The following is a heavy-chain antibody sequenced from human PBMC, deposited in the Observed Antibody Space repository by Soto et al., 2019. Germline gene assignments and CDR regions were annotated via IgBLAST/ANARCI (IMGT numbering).Heavy chain of an antibody. CDR3: ATGGIVVVPAARVR. CDR2: IRGSGGNT. V-gene: IGHV3-23*01. CDR1: GFTFSSYA. D-gene: IGHD2-2*01. J-gene: IGHJ4*02. Sequence: GGSLRLSCAASGFTFSSYAMSWVRQAPGKGLEWVSAIRGSGGNTYYADSVKGRFTISRDNSKNTLYLQMNSLSAEDTAVFYCATGGIVVVPAARVRWGQGTLVTVSS.